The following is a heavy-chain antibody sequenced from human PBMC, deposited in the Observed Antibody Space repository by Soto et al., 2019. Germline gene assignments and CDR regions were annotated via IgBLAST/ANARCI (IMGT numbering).Heavy chain of an antibody. V-gene: IGHV1-69*13. J-gene: IGHJ6*02. CDR2: IIPIFGTT. Sequence: SVKVSCKASGGTFSSYAISWVRQAPGQELEWMGGIIPIFGTTNYAQKFQGRVTITADESTSTAYMELSSLRSEDTAVYYCARDPTGGIVVVVAPYGMDVWGQGTTVTVSS. D-gene: IGHD2-15*01. CDR1: GGTFSSYA. CDR3: ARDPTGGIVVVVAPYGMDV.